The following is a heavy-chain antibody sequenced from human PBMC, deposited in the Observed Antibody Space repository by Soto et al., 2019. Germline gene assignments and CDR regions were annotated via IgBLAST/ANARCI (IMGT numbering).Heavy chain of an antibody. CDR2: IYYSGST. V-gene: IGHV4-59*11. D-gene: IGHD6-19*01. CDR3: ARFSGSYYYAMDV. CDR1: GSSISSHY. J-gene: IGHJ6*02. Sequence: SETLSLTCGVSGSSISSHYWSWVRQPPGKGLEGIGYIYYSGSTNYNPSLKSRVTISVDTSQNQFSLKLSSVTAADTAVYYCARFSGSYYYAMDVWGQGSLVTVSS.